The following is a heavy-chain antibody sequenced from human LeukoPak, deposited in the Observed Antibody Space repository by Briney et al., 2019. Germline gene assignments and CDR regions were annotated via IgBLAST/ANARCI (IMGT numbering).Heavy chain of an antibody. D-gene: IGHD3-22*01. CDR2: FYTTGGT. CDR3: AREATYYYDSSGYPTLWRAFDI. V-gene: IGHV4-4*07. Sequence: PSGTPSPTRTVSGGSTSSFYWSWIRPPAREGLGWIGRFYTTGGTNYNPSLKSRVTMSVDTSKNQFSLKLSSVTAADTAVYYCAREATYYYDSSGYPTLWRAFDIWGQGTMVTVSS. CDR1: GGSTSSFY. J-gene: IGHJ3*02.